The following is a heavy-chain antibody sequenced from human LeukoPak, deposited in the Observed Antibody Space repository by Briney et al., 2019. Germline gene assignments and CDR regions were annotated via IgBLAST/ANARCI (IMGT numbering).Heavy chain of an antibody. CDR2: INPNSGGT. CDR1: GYTFTGYY. D-gene: IGHD6-13*01. J-gene: IGHJ5*02. Sequence: APVKVSCKASGYTFTGYYMHWVRQAPGQGLEWMGWINPNSGGTNYAQKFQGRVTMTRDTSISTAYMELSRLRSDDTAVYYCARDGLYSSSWYESNWFDPWGQGTLVTVSS. V-gene: IGHV1-2*02. CDR3: ARDGLYSSSWYESNWFDP.